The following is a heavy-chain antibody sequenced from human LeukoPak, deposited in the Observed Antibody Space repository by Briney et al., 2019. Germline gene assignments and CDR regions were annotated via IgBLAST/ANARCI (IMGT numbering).Heavy chain of an antibody. Sequence: ASVKVSCKASGYTFINYAISWVRQAPGQGLEWMGWISAYNGNTNYAQKLQGRVTMTTDTSTSTAYMELRSLRSDDTAVYYCARKEVAGTFFWFDPWGQGTLVTVSS. CDR3: ARKEVAGTFFWFDP. V-gene: IGHV1-18*01. J-gene: IGHJ5*02. CDR1: GYTFINYA. CDR2: ISAYNGNT. D-gene: IGHD6-19*01.